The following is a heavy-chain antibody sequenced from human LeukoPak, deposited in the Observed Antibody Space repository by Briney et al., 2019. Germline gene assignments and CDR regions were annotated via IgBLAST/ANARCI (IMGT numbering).Heavy chain of an antibody. CDR2: ISTSSTFI. CDR3: ASADCRSSPCYLRSSWFDP. Sequence: GGSLRLSCAASGFSLSSFDMKWARQAPGKGLEWVSSISTSSTFIYYTYSVKGRFTISRDNAKNSLYLQMNSLSAEDTTVYYCASADCRSSPCYLRSSWFDPWGQRTLVTVSS. J-gene: IGHJ5*02. V-gene: IGHV3-21*01. D-gene: IGHD2-2*01. CDR1: GFSLSSFD.